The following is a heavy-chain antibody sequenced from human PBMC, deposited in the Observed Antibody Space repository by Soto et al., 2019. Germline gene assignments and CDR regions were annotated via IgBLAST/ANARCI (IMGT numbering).Heavy chain of an antibody. V-gene: IGHV3-7*01. J-gene: IGHJ6*02. CDR2: IKQDGSEK. D-gene: IGHD4-17*01. CDR1: GLPFISFG. Sequence: EVQLVESGGGLVQPGGSLNWPLQPSGLPFISFGMTGSGRAPGRGREGGANIKQDGSEKYYVDSVKGRFTISRDNAKNSLYLQMNSLRAEDTAVYYCARSFTTVTTRAYGMDVWGQGTTVTVSS. CDR3: ARSFTTVTTRAYGMDV.